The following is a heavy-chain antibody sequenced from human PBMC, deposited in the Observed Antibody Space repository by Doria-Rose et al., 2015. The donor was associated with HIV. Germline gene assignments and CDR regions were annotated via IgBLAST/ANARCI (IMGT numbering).Heavy chain of an antibody. Sequence: QITLKESGPVLVKPTETLTLTCTVSGVSLSSPGMGVSWICQPPGKALEWRANIFSDDERSYKTSLKSRLTISRGTSKSQVVLTMTDMDPVDTATYYCARIKSSRWYHKYYFDFWGQGTLVIVSA. CDR2: IFSDDER. V-gene: IGHV2-26*01. CDR3: ARIKSSRWYHKYYFDF. J-gene: IGHJ4*02. CDR1: GVSLSSPGMG. D-gene: IGHD6-13*01.